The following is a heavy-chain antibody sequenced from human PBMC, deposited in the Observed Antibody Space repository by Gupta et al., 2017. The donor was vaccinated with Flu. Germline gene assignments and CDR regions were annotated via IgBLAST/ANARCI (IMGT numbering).Heavy chain of an antibody. V-gene: IGHV1-69*01. CDR1: GGTFSSYA. CDR3: AGLSEGIAAARMRGYYYGMDV. D-gene: IGHD6-13*01. CDR2: IIPIFGTA. J-gene: IGHJ6*02. Sequence: QVQLVQSGAEVKKPGSSVKVSCKASGGTFSSYAISWVRQAPGQGLEWMGGIIPIFGTANYAQKFQGRVTITADESTSTAYMELSSLRSEDTAVYYCAGLSEGIAAARMRGYYYGMDVWGQGTTVTVSS.